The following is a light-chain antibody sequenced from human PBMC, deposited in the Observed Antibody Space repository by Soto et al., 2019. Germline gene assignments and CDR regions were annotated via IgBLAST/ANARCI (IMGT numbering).Light chain of an antibody. Sequence: DIQMTQSPSSLSASVGDRVTITCRASQSISSYLNWYQQKPGKAPKLLIYAASSLQSGVPSRFSGSGSGTDFTLTISSLQSEDSAVYYCQQYHSWPAFGQGTKVEIK. CDR2: AAS. V-gene: IGKV1-39*01. CDR3: QQYHSWPA. J-gene: IGKJ1*01. CDR1: QSISSY.